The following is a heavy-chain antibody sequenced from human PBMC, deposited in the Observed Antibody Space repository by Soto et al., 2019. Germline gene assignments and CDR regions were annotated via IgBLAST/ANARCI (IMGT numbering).Heavy chain of an antibody. CDR1: GYTFTSYG. CDR2: ISAYNGNT. Sequence: ASVKVSCKASGYTFTSYGISWVRQAPGQGLEWMGWISAYNGNTNYAQKLQGRVTMTTDTSTSTAYMELRSLRSDDTAVYYCARGRGVVGPMVRGVIPDYWGQGTLVTVSS. J-gene: IGHJ4*02. D-gene: IGHD3-10*01. V-gene: IGHV1-18*01. CDR3: ARGRGVVGPMVRGVIPDY.